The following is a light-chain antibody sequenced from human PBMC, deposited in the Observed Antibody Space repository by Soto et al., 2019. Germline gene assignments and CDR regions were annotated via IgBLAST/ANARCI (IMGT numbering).Light chain of an antibody. Sequence: QSVLTQPASVSGSPGQSITISCTGTTNDVGGCNYVSWYQQHPGKAPKLLIFEVSSRPSGVSNRFSGSKSGNTASLTISALQAEDEADYFCNSYTSSTSLPYVFGTGTKVTVL. CDR2: EVS. V-gene: IGLV2-14*01. CDR3: NSYTSSTSLPYV. J-gene: IGLJ1*01. CDR1: TNDVGGCNY.